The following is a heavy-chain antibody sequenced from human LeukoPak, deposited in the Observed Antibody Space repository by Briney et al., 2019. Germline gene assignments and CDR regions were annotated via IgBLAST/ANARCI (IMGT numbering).Heavy chain of an antibody. D-gene: IGHD6-6*01. Sequence: SQTLSLTCTVSGGSISSGSYDWSWIRQPAGKGLEWIGRIYTSGSTNYNPSLKSRVTISVDTSKNQFSLKLSSVTAADTAVYYCARVYEDSRYYYYMDVWGKGTTVTISS. V-gene: IGHV4-61*02. CDR3: ARVYEDSRYYYYMDV. CDR2: IYTSGST. J-gene: IGHJ6*03. CDR1: GGSISSGSYD.